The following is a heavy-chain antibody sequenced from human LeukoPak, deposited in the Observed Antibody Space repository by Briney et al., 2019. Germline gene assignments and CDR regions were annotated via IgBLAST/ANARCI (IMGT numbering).Heavy chain of an antibody. CDR2: INPNSGDT. V-gene: IGHV1-2*06. J-gene: IGHJ4*02. D-gene: IGHD2-2*01. CDR1: GYSFTGYH. CDR3: ARDYCSSTSCLFDY. Sequence: ASVKVSCKASGYSFTGYHMHWVRQAPGQGLEWMGRINPNSGDTNYAQKFQGRVTMTRDTSISTAYMELSRLRSDDTAVYYCARDYCSSTSCLFDYWGQGTLVSVSS.